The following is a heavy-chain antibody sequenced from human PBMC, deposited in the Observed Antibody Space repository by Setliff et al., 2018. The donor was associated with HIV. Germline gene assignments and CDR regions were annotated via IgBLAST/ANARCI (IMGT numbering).Heavy chain of an antibody. J-gene: IGHJ6*02. V-gene: IGHV3-30*02. Sequence: PGGSLRLSCAASGFIFSSHGMHWVRQAPGKGLEWVAFIRYDESDKQYADSVKGRFTISRDNSKNTLYLQMNSPRTEDTAVYYCAKDLVEGVDSTSYYYVMDVWGQGTTVTVSS. CDR3: AKDLVEGVDSTSYYYVMDV. CDR1: GFIFSSHG. CDR2: IRYDESDK. D-gene: IGHD3-3*01.